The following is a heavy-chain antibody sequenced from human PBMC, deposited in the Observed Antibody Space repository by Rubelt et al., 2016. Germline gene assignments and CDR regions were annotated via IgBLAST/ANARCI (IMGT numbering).Heavy chain of an antibody. Sequence: VESGGGSVQPGGSLRLSCAASGFTFTNFWIEWVRPAPGKGLEWVDSITHEGNGKFYADSLRGRFTVSRDNARNSLYLQMDSLRVEDTAVYYCACDALSWGQVARVTVSS. D-gene: IGHD3-16*01. CDR3: ACDALS. CDR1: GFTFTNFW. J-gene: IGHJ5*02. CDR2: ITHEGNGK. V-gene: IGHV3-7*01.